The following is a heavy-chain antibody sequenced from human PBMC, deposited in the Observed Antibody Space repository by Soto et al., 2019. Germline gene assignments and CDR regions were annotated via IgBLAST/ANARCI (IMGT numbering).Heavy chain of an antibody. D-gene: IGHD5-12*01. CDR3: ARGPTRHIVATGDY. V-gene: IGHV3-48*01. CDR2: ISSSSSTI. CDR1: GFTFSSYS. Sequence: PGGSLRLSCAASGFTFSSYSMNWVRQAPGKGLEWVSYISSSSSTIYYADSVKGRFTISRDNAKNSLYLQMNSLRAEDTAVYYCARGPTRHIVATGDYWGQGTLVTVSS. J-gene: IGHJ4*02.